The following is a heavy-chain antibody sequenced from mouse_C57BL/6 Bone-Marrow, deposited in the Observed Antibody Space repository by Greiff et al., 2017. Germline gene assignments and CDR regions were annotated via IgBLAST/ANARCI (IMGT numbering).Heavy chain of an antibody. J-gene: IGHJ2*01. V-gene: IGHV3-6*01. CDR3: ARDGNYLYFDY. Sequence: EVKLMESGPGLVKPSQSLSLTCSVTGYSITSGYYWNWIRQFPGNKLEWMGYISYDGSNNYNPSLKNRISITRDTSKNQFFLKLNSVTTEDTATYYCARDGNYLYFDYWGQGTTLTVSS. CDR2: ISYDGSN. D-gene: IGHD2-1*01. CDR1: GYSITSGYY.